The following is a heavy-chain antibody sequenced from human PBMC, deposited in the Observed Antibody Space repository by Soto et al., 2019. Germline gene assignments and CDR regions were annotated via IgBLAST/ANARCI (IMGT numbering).Heavy chain of an antibody. Sequence: QVQLVQSGAEVRMPGSSVKVSCKASGGSFSTYSINWVRQAPGQGLEWMGGIIPLFGTTNYAQKFKGRVTITADESTSTVYMELSSLRAEDAAVYYCARGATHGSSWYFWFDPWGQGTLVTVSS. CDR3: ARGATHGSSWYFWFDP. D-gene: IGHD6-13*01. CDR1: GGSFSTYS. J-gene: IGHJ5*02. CDR2: IIPLFGTT. V-gene: IGHV1-69*01.